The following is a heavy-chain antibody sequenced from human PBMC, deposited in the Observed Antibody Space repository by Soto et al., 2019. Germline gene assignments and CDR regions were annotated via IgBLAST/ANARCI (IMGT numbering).Heavy chain of an antibody. D-gene: IGHD3-10*01. J-gene: IGHJ6*02. CDR3: AKAVTLVRGINPYSYGLDV. CDR1: GFTFSSHS. CDR2: ISTSGGST. Sequence: GGSLRLSCVVSGFTFSSHSMSWVRQAPGKGLEWVSSISTSGGSTNYAESVKGRFAISRDNSENTLYLQMNSLRAEDTAVYYCAKAVTLVRGINPYSYGLDVWGQGTTVTVSS. V-gene: IGHV3-23*01.